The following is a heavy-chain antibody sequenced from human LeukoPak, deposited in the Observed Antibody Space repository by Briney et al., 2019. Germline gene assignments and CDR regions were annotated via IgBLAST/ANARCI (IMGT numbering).Heavy chain of an antibody. CDR3: APLPISGRVSAAITDAFEI. J-gene: IGHJ3*02. CDR1: GFTFSSYS. CDR2: ISSSSSTI. Sequence: GGSLRLSCAASGFTFSSYSMNWVRQAPGKGLEWVSYISSSSSTIYYADSVKGRFTISRDNAKNSLYLQMNSLRADDTAVYYRAPLPISGRVSAAITDAFEICGHRKMGTVSS. D-gene: IGHD6-13*01. V-gene: IGHV3-48*01.